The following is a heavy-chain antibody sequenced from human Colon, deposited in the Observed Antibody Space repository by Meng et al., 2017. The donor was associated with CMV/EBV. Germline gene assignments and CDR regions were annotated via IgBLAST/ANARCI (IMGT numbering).Heavy chain of an antibody. J-gene: IGHJ5*02. V-gene: IGHV3-23*01. CDR1: GLTFRTYA. D-gene: IGHD6-13*01. CDR3: ARGGIAAANWFDP. CDR2: ISGSGDRA. Sequence: GGSLRLSCVVSGLTFRTYAMAWVRQAPGKGLEWVSGISGSGDRAYYAESVKGRFNISRDNSKNTLYMNLNNLRVEDTAVYYCARGGIAAANWFDPWGQGTLVTVSS.